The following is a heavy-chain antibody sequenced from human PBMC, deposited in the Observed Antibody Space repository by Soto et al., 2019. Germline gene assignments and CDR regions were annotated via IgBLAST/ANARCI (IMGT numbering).Heavy chain of an antibody. CDR2: IIPIFGTA. CDR3: ARERRTIFGVVIPCYYYYGMDV. Sequence: ASVKVSCKASGGTFSSYAISWVRQAPGQGLEWMGGIIPIFGTANYAQKFQGRVTITADESTSTAYMELSSLRSEDTAVYYCARERRTIFGVVIPCYYYYGMDVWGQGTTVTVSS. V-gene: IGHV1-69*13. J-gene: IGHJ6*02. D-gene: IGHD3-3*01. CDR1: GGTFSSYA.